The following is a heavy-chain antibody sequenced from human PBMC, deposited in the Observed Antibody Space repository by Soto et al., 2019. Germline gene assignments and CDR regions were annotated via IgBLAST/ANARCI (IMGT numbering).Heavy chain of an antibody. Sequence: EVQLLASGGGLVQPGGSLRLLCAASGLTFNNYAMSWVRQAPGKGPEWVSAITGSGSKTYYADSVKGRFTISRDNSKNTLYLQMNSLRVEDTAVYYCAKDKSGTTSFDDWGQGTLVTVSS. CDR1: GLTFNNYA. D-gene: IGHD1-1*01. CDR2: ITGSGSKT. J-gene: IGHJ4*02. CDR3: AKDKSGTTSFDD. V-gene: IGHV3-23*01.